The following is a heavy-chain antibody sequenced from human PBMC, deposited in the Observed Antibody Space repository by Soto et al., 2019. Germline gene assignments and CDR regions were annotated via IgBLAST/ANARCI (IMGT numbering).Heavy chain of an antibody. V-gene: IGHV4-34*01. CDR1: GGSFSGFF. Sequence: SETTSLTCGVAGGSFSGFFWTLIRQPPGKGLEWIGEINHSGSTNYNPSLKSRVTLSMDMSENQFSLRLTSVTAADTAVYYCVRGQWLPRGEYWGQGTPVIGSS. CDR2: INHSGST. CDR3: VRGQWLPRGEY. D-gene: IGHD6-19*01. J-gene: IGHJ4*02.